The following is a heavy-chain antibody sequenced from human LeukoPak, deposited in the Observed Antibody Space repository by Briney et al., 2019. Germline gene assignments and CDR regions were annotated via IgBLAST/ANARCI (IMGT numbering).Heavy chain of an antibody. J-gene: IGHJ6*02. Sequence: PGGSLRLSCAASGFTFSSYSMNWVRQAPGKGLEWVSSISSSSSYIYYADSVKGRFTISRDNAKNSLYLQMNSLRAEDTAVYYCARGRYCSGGSCTYYYYYGMDVWGQGTTVTVSS. V-gene: IGHV3-21*01. CDR1: GFTFSSYS. CDR3: ARGRYCSGGSCTYYYYYGMDV. D-gene: IGHD2-15*01. CDR2: ISSSSSYI.